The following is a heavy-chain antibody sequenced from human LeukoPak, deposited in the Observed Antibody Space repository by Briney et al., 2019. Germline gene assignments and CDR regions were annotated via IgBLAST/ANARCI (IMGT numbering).Heavy chain of an antibody. Sequence: PGGSLRLSCAASGFTFSSYSMNWVRQAPGKGLEWVANIKQDGSEKYYVDSVKGRFTISRDNAKNSLYLQMNSPRAEDTAVYYCAREDDGDYSDAFDIWGQGTMVTVSS. CDR1: GFTFSSYS. CDR2: IKQDGSEK. CDR3: AREDDGDYSDAFDI. D-gene: IGHD4-17*01. J-gene: IGHJ3*02. V-gene: IGHV3-7*03.